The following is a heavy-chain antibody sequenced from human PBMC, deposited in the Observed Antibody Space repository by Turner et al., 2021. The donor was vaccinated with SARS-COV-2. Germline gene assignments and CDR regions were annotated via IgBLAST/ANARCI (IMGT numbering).Heavy chain of an antibody. CDR3: ARVFPTDSSVWYRYYYYYGMDV. CDR1: GFTFSSNS. J-gene: IGHJ6*02. Sequence: EGQLGESGGGLVKPGGSRRPSRAAAGFTFSSNSMNWVRQAPGKGLEWVSSITCSSGYIYYADSVKGRFTISRDNAKTSLYLQMNSLRAEDTAVYYCARVFPTDSSVWYRYYYYYGMDVWGQGTTVTVSS. V-gene: IGHV3-21*01. CDR2: ITCSSGYI. D-gene: IGHD6-19*01.